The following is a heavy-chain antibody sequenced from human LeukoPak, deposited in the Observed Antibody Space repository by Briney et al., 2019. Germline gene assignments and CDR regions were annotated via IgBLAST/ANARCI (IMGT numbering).Heavy chain of an antibody. CDR2: INHSGST. CDR3: AKDPYGNAFDI. D-gene: IGHD3-10*01. CDR1: GGSFSGYY. J-gene: IGHJ3*02. Sequence: SETLSLTCAVYGGSFSGYYWSWIRQPPGKGLEWIGEINHSGSTNYNPSLKSRVTISVDTSKNQFSLKLGSVTAADTAVYYCAKDPYGNAFDIWGQGTMVTVSS. V-gene: IGHV4-34*01.